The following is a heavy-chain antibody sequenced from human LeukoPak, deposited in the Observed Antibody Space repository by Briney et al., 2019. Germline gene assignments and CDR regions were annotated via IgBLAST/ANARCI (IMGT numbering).Heavy chain of an antibody. J-gene: IGHJ3*02. Sequence: GASVKVSCKASGYTFTSYGISWVRQAPGQGLEWMGWISAYNGNTNYAQKLQGRVTMTTDTSTSTAYMELRSLRSDDTAVYYCARVNFLEYSSSTADPFVAFDIWGQGTMVTVSS. D-gene: IGHD6-6*01. CDR1: GYTFTSYG. CDR3: ARVNFLEYSSSTADPFVAFDI. CDR2: ISAYNGNT. V-gene: IGHV1-18*01.